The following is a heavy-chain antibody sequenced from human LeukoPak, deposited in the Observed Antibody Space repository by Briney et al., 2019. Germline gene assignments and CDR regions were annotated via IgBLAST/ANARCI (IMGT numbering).Heavy chain of an antibody. J-gene: IGHJ5*02. D-gene: IGHD3-10*01. CDR3: AKDRDLLFAHCWFDL. Sequence: GGSLRLSCAASGFTFSTYAMSWVRQAPGKGLEWVSDISISGGSAYYADSVKGRFTISRDNSKNTLYLQMNRLRAEDTAVYYCAKDRDLLFAHCWFDLWGQGILVTLSS. CDR2: ISISGGSA. CDR1: GFTFSTYA. V-gene: IGHV3-23*01.